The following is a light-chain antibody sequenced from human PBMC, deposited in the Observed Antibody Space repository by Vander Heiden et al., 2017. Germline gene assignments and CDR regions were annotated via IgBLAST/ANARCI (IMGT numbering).Light chain of an antibody. CDR1: SGHSTHA. CDR2: VNGDGSH. J-gene: IGLJ2*01. Sequence: QLVLAQAPSATASLGGSVKFTCTLSSGHSTHAIAWHQQQPEKGPRFLMKVNGDGSHNKGDGIPDRFSGSSSGAERYITISSLQSEDEADYYCQSWSTGIRVFGGGTKLTVL. CDR3: QSWSTGIRV. V-gene: IGLV4-69*01.